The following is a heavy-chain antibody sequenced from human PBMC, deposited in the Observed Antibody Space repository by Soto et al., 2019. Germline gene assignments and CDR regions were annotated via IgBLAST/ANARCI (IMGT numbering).Heavy chain of an antibody. D-gene: IGHD3-22*01. CDR3: ARKGDSGYYYKGPAPGDYYYGTDV. CDR1: GGSVSSGSYY. V-gene: IGHV4-61*01. CDR2: IYYSGST. J-gene: IGHJ6*02. Sequence: SETLSLTCTVSGGSVSSGSYYWSWIRQPPGKGLEWIGYIYYSGSTNYNPSLKSRVTISVDTSKNQFSLKLSSVTAADTAVYYCARKGDSGYYYKGPAPGDYYYGTDVWGQGTTVTVSS.